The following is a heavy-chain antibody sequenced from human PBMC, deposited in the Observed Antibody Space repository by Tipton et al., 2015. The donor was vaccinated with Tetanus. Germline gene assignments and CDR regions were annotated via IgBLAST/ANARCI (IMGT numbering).Heavy chain of an antibody. CDR2: IYYSGST. CDR3: ARVAENFDY. D-gene: IGHD5-24*01. Sequence: TLSLICTVSGGSFSDGAYYWSWIRQHPGKGLEWIGCIYYSGSTIYNPSLKSRVTVSVDTSKNQFSLRLDSVTAADTAVYYCARVAENFDYWGQGTLVTVSS. CDR1: GGSFSDGAYY. J-gene: IGHJ4*02. V-gene: IGHV4-31*03.